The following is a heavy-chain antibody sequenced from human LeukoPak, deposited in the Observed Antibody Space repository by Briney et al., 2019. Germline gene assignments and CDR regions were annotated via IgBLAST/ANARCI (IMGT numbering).Heavy chain of an antibody. V-gene: IGHV3-7*03. CDR1: GFTFSNYW. J-gene: IGHJ4*02. D-gene: IGHD6-13*01. Sequence: GGSLRLSCAASGFTFSNYWMTWVRQAPGKGLEWVANIKPDGTTKFYVDSVKGRFTISRDNALNSLYLQMNSLRAEDTAIYYCARSIPYGTTWYGRSDYWGQGTLVTVSS. CDR3: ARSIPYGTTWYGRSDY. CDR2: IKPDGTTK.